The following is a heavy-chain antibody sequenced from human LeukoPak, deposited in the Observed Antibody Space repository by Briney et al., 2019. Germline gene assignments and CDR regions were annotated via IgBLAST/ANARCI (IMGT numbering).Heavy chain of an antibody. D-gene: IGHD3-16*02. CDR1: GSSFTNYW. CDR2: ISPHDSDT. CDR3: ARRCDSGGYRFWFDP. V-gene: IGHV5-51*01. Sequence: GESLKISCKGTGSSFTNYWIGWVRPMPGKGLEWMGMISPHDSDTRYSPSFQGQVTISADKSITTAYLQWSSLKASDTAIYYCARRCDSGGYRFWFDPWGQGTLVTVSS. J-gene: IGHJ5*02.